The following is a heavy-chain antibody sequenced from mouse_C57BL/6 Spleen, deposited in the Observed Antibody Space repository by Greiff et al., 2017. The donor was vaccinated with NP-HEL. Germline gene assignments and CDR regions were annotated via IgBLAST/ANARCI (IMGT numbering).Heavy chain of an antibody. CDR2: INPNNGGT. D-gene: IGHD1-1*01. Sequence: EVQLQQSGPELVKPGASVKMSCKASGYTFTDYNMHWVKQSHGKSLEWIGYINPNNGGTSYNQKFKGKATLTVNKSSSTAYMELRSLTSEDSAVYYCARCLYGSSYGCAYWGQGTLVTVSA. CDR1: GYTFTDYN. J-gene: IGHJ3*01. V-gene: IGHV1-22*01. CDR3: ARCLYGSSYGCAY.